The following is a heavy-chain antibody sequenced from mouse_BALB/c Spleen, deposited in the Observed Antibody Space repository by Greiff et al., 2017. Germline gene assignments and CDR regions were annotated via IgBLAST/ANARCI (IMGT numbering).Heavy chain of an antibody. D-gene: IGHD2-3*01. CDR3: ARDGYYAWFAY. CDR2: ISSGGGNT. J-gene: IGHJ3*01. CDR1: GFTFSSYT. V-gene: IGHV5-9*03. Sequence: EVQLVESGGGLVKPGGSLKLSCAASGFTFSSYTMSWVRQTPEKRLEWVATISSGGGNTYYPDSVKGRFTISRDNAKNNLYLQMSSLRSEDTALYYCARDGYYAWFAYWGQGTLVTVSA.